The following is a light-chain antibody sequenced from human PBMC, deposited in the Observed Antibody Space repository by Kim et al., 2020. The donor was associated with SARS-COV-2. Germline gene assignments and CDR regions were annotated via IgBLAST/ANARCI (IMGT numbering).Light chain of an antibody. CDR1: SSDVGAYNY. CDR3: SSYTTSSTLV. V-gene: IGLV2-14*03. CDR2: DVT. J-gene: IGLJ2*01. Sequence: GRSLTIACTGTSSDVGAYNYVSWYQQHPGKAPKLMIYDVTNRPSGVSNRFSGSKSGKTASLTISGLQAEDEGDYYCSSYTTSSTLVFGGGTQLTVL.